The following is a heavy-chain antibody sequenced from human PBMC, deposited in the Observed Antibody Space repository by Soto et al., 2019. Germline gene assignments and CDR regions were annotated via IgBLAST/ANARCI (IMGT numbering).Heavy chain of an antibody. J-gene: IGHJ6*01. Sequence: QVQLVESGGGLVKPGGSLRLSCAASGFTFSDYYMSWIRQAPGKGLEWVSYISSSSSYTNYADSVKGRFTISRDNAKKSLYLQMNSLRAEDTAVYYCARGDLISSAGYSSSRPYYYYGMDVWGQGTTVTVSS. CDR2: ISSSSSYT. V-gene: IGHV3-11*06. CDR1: GFTFSDYY. CDR3: ARGDLISSAGYSSSRPYYYYGMDV. D-gene: IGHD6-13*01.